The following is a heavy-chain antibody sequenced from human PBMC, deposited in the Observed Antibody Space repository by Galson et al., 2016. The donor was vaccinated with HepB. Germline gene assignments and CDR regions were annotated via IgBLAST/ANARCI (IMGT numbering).Heavy chain of an antibody. CDR1: GGTFNSYA. J-gene: IGHJ6*02. Sequence: SVKVSCKASGGTFNSYAISWVRQAPGQGLEWMGGIIPLYGTANSAQKFQGRVTIIADESTSTAYMELSSLRSEDTAMYYCARVREGYNSYFYYGMDVWGQGTTVTASS. CDR3: ARVREGYNSYFYYGMDV. CDR2: IIPLYGTA. V-gene: IGHV1-69*13. D-gene: IGHD5-24*01.